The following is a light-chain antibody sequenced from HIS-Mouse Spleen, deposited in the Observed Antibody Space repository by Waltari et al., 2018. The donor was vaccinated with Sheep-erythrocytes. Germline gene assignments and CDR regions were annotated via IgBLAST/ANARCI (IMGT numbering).Light chain of an antibody. V-gene: IGLV3-1*01. CDR3: QAWDSSTAWV. Sequence: SYELTQPPSVSVSPGQTASITCSGDTLGDKYACWYQQKPGQSTVLVIYQDSERPSGIPERFSGSNSGNTATLTISGTQAMDEADYYCQAWDSSTAWVFGGGTKLTVL. CDR1: TLGDKY. J-gene: IGLJ3*02. CDR2: QDS.